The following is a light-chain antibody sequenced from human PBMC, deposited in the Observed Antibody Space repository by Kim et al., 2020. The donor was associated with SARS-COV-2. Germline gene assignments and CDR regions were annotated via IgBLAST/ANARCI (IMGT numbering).Light chain of an antibody. CDR2: KAS. J-gene: IGKJ1*01. V-gene: IGKV1-5*03. Sequence: DIQMTQSPSTLSASVGDRVTITCRASQSISSWLAWYQQKPGKAPKILIYKASSLESGVPSRFSGSGSGTEFTLTVSSLQPDDFATYYCQKYDSYTWTFGQGTKVDIK. CDR3: QKYDSYTWT. CDR1: QSISSW.